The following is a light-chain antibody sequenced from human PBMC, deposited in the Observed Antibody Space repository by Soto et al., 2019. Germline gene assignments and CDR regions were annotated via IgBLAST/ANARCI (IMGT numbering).Light chain of an antibody. J-gene: IGKJ4*01. V-gene: IGKV3D-15*01. Sequence: EVVMTQSPATLSVSPGERATLSCRASQTVRDNLGWYQQKPGQPPRLLIYGATTGATGIPARFSGSGSGTEFTLTISSLQSEDFAVYYCQQYNNWPLTFGGGTKVDIK. CDR1: QTVRDN. CDR2: GAT. CDR3: QQYNNWPLT.